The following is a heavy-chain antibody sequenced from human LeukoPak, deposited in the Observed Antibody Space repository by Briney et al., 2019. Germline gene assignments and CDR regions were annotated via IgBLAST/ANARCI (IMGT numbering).Heavy chain of an antibody. CDR2: ISGSGGST. V-gene: IGHV3-23*01. Sequence: GGSLRLSCAASGFTFSSYAMSWVRQAPGKGLGWVSAISGSGGSTYYADSVKGRFTISRDNSKNTLYLQMNSLRAEDTAVYYCAKGPVLRYFDWLRRGVDYWGQGTLVTVSS. CDR1: GFTFSSYA. D-gene: IGHD3-9*01. J-gene: IGHJ4*02. CDR3: AKGPVLRYFDWLRRGVDY.